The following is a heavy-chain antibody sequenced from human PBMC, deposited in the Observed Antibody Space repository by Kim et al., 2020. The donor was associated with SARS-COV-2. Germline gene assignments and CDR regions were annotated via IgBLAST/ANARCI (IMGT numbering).Heavy chain of an antibody. V-gene: IGHV3-23*01. CDR2: ISGSGGST. J-gene: IGHJ4*02. CDR1: GFTFSSYA. Sequence: GGSLRLSCAASGFTFSSYAMSWVRQAPGKGLEWVSAISGSGGSTYYADSVKGRFTISRDNSKNTLYLQMNSLRAEDTAVYYCAQDRGGDLVLMMYAYWGQGTLVTVSS. D-gene: IGHD2-8*01. CDR3: AQDRGGDLVLMMYAY.